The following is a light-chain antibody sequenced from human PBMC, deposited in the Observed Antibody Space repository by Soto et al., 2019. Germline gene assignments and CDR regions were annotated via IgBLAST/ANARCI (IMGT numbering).Light chain of an antibody. V-gene: IGLV3-21*04. CDR2: YDT. Sequence: SYALTQPPAVSVAPGKTAKITCGGSNIGSKSVHWYQQKPGQAPVLVIYYDTDRPSGVPERLSGSNSGSTAALTISRVEAGDEADYYCQVWDIGSGVIFGGGTKLTVL. CDR1: NIGSKS. J-gene: IGLJ2*01. CDR3: QVWDIGSGVI.